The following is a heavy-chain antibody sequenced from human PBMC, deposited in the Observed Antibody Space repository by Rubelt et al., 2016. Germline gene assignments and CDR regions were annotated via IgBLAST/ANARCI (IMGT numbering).Heavy chain of an antibody. CDR1: GFTFTTYW. CDR2: INQDGSEK. J-gene: IGHJ4*02. D-gene: IGHD5-18*01. V-gene: IGHV3-7*03. Sequence: GSLRLSCAASGFTFTTYWMSWVRQAPGKGLEWVANINQDGSEKYYVDSVRGRFTISRDSSKNTVYLQMNSLRAEDTALYYCARLPQGSYGWVDYWGQGTLVTVSS. CDR3: ARLPQGSYGWVDY.